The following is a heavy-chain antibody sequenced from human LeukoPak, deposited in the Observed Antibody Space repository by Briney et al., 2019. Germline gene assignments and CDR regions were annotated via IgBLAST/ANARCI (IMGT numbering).Heavy chain of an antibody. D-gene: IGHD4-4*01. CDR1: GFTFSSYA. V-gene: IGHV3-30-3*01. CDR3: ARSTVTTIADGAFDI. CDR2: ISYDGSNK. J-gene: IGHJ3*02. Sequence: GGSLRLSCAASGFTFSSYAMHWVRQAPGKGLEWVAVISYDGSNKYYADSVKGRFTISRDNSKNTLYLQMNSLRAEDTAVYYCARSTVTTIADGAFDIWGQGTMVTVSS.